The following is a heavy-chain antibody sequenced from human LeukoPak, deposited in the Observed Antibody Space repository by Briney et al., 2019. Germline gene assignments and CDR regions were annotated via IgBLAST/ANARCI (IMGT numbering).Heavy chain of an antibody. J-gene: IGHJ4*02. CDR3: AKERNDFWSGSYYFDY. V-gene: IGHV3-23*01. Sequence: PGGSLRLSCAASGFTFSSYAMSWVCQAPGKGLEWVSAISGSGGSTYYADSVKGRFTISRDNSKNTLYLQMNSLRAEDTAVYYCAKERNDFWSGSYYFDYWGQGTLVTVSS. CDR2: ISGSGGST. CDR1: GFTFSSYA. D-gene: IGHD3-3*01.